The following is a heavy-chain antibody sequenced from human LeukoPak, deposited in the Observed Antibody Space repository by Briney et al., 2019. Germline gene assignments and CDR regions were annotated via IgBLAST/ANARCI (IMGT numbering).Heavy chain of an antibody. V-gene: IGHV5-51*01. CDR1: GXSFTTYW. CDR2: IYPGDSDT. J-gene: IGHJ4*02. Sequence: GESLKISCKGSGXSFTTYWIGWVRQMPGKGLEWMGLIYPGDSDTRYSPSFQGQVTISADKSITTAYLQWSSLKASDTAMYYCARRGSGWYVDYWGQGTLVTVSS. CDR3: ARRGSGWYVDY. D-gene: IGHD6-19*01.